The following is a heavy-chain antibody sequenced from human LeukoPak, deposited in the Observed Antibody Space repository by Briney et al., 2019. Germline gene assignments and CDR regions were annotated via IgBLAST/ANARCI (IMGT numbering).Heavy chain of an antibody. CDR3: AKEWAHSSSRYEVV. J-gene: IGHJ4*02. CDR2: ISSGSDYR. V-gene: IGHV3-21*04. CDR1: GFTFSSYS. D-gene: IGHD6-13*01. Sequence: GGSLRLSCAASGFTFSSYSMNWVRQAPGKGPEWVSSISSGSDYRYYADSVKGRFTISRDNSKNTLYLQMNSLRAEDTAVYYCAKEWAHSSSRYEVVWGQGTLVTVSS.